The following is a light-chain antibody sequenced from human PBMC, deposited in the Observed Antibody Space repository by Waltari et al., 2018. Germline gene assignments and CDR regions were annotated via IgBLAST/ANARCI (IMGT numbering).Light chain of an antibody. CDR1: NIESKS. J-gene: IGLJ1*01. Sequence: SYVLTQPPSVSVAPGETARITCGGNNIESKSVHWYRQRPGQAPVLGISYDSDRPSGIPWRFSGSNAGNTATLTISRVEAGDEADYYCQVWDANTDPGVFGTGTEVTVL. V-gene: IGLV3-21*01. CDR3: QVWDANTDPGV. CDR2: YDS.